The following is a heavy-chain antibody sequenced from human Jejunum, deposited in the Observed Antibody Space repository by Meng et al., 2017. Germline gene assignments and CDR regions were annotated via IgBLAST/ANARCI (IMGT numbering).Heavy chain of an antibody. CDR2: IYYTGST. Sequence: QVQLQESGPGLVKPSPTLSLTCTVSGGSLRTGAYYWSWIRQHPGKGLEWIGYIYYTGSTFYNPSLKSQVSISLETSKNQFSLKVTSVTAADTAFYYCARLGITETIGGFDPWGQGILVTVSS. CDR1: GGSLRTGAYY. V-gene: IGHV4-31*01. D-gene: IGHD1-7*01. J-gene: IGHJ5*02. CDR3: ARLGITETIGGFDP.